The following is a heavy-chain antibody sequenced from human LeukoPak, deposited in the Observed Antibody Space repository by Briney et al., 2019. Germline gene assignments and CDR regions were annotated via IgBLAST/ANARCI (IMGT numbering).Heavy chain of an antibody. CDR2: IFFIGST. Sequence: PSETLSLTCAVYGGSFSVYSGSWIRQPAGKGLEWFGHIFFIGSTSYNPSLKSRVTISVDTSRNQFSLKLRSVTAADTAVYYCARMPPYQVLRDIVGDTGDKWGQGTLVTVSS. CDR1: GGSFSVYS. CDR3: ARMPPYQVLRDIVGDTGDK. J-gene: IGHJ4*02. V-gene: IGHV4-59*10. D-gene: IGHD1-26*01.